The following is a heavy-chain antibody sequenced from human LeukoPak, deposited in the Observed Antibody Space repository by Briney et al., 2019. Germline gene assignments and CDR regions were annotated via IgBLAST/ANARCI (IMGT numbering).Heavy chain of an antibody. CDR2: ISGSGGST. J-gene: IGHJ4*02. Sequence: GGSLRLSCAASGVSFSSYAMSWVRQAPGKGLEWVSGISGSGGSTYYADSVKGRFTISRDNSKNTLYLQMNSLRAEDTAVYYCAKVKYCSGGSCRQYYSDYWGQGTLVTVSS. CDR3: AKVKYCSGGSCRQYYSDY. CDR1: GVSFSSYA. D-gene: IGHD2-15*01. V-gene: IGHV3-23*01.